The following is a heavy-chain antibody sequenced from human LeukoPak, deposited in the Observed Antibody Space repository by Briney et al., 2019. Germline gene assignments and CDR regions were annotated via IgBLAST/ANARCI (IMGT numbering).Heavy chain of an antibody. J-gene: IGHJ4*01. Sequence: AETLPLTFTVSGGSMTYYYWTWIRQPPGKGLEWIGYIYYSGNTNYNPSLKSRVTISVDTSKNQFSLMLGSVTAADTAVFYCSRQSGCYVDYWGEPRLVTVSS. V-gene: IGHV4-59*08. D-gene: IGHD3-22*01. CDR2: IYYSGNT. CDR3: SRQSGCYVDY. CDR1: GGSMTYYY.